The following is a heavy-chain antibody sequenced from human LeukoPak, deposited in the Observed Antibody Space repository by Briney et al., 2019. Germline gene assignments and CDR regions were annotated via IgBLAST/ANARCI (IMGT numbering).Heavy chain of an antibody. D-gene: IGHD2-15*01. V-gene: IGHV4-34*01. CDR2: INHSGST. CDR3: ARGLGCSGGSCYPGY. Sequence: SETLSLXCAVYGGSFSGYYWSWIRQPPGKGLECIGEINHSGSTNYNPSLKSRVTISVDTSKNQFSLKLSSVTAADTAVYYCARGLGCSGGSCYPGYWGQGTLVTVSS. CDR1: GGSFSGYY. J-gene: IGHJ4*02.